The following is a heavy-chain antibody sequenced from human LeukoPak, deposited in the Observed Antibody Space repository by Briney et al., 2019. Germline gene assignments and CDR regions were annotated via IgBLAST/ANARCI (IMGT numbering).Heavy chain of an antibody. CDR1: GGSISGYY. V-gene: IGHV4-59*08. Sequence: SETLSLTCTDSGGSISGYYWSWVRQPPGKGLEWIAYIYYSGSTNYNPSLKSRVTISGETSKNQISVKLGSVTAADTAVYYSARGGTYFNYWGQGTLVTVSS. CDR3: ARGGTYFNY. J-gene: IGHJ4*02. CDR2: IYYSGST. D-gene: IGHD2-15*01.